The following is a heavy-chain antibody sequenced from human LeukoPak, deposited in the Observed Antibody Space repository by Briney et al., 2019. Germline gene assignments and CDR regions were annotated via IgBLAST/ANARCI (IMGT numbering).Heavy chain of an antibody. CDR1: GFTFDDYT. D-gene: IGHD1-26*01. J-gene: IGHJ4*02. CDR2: ISWDGGST. CDR3: AKDTPTHSGSLDY. Sequence: PGGSLRLSCAASGFTFDDYTMHWVRQAPGKGLEWVSLISWDGGSTYYADSVKGRFTISRDNSKNSLYLQMNSLRTEDTALYYCAKDTPTHSGSLDYWGQGTLVTVSS. V-gene: IGHV3-43*01.